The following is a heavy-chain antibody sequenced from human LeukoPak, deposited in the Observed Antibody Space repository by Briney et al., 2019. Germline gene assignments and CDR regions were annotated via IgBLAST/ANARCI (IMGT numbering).Heavy chain of an antibody. CDR3: ARHRSHHGWFDP. CDR1: GDSISSSDYC. V-gene: IGHV4-39*01. J-gene: IGHJ5*02. D-gene: IGHD2-8*01. CDR2: LYFSGST. Sequence: PSETLSLTCTVSGDSISSSDYCWSWIRQPPGRGLEFVGCLYFSGSTYYNPSLNGRVTISLDTSKNQFSLNLYSMTAADTALYFCARHRSHHGWFDPWGQGTLVTVSS.